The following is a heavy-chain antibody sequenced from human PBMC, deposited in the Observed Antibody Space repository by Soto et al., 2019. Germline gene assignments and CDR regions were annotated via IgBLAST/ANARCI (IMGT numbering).Heavy chain of an antibody. CDR3: ARGRPYGSSWYLFY. CDR1: GGSISSYY. J-gene: IGHJ4*02. D-gene: IGHD6-13*01. Sequence: SETLSLTCTVSGGSISSYYWSWIRQPAGKGLEWIGRIYTSGSTNYNPSLKSRVTMSVDTSKNQFSLKLSSVTAADTAVYYCARGRPYGSSWYLFYWGQGTLVTVSS. V-gene: IGHV4-4*07. CDR2: IYTSGST.